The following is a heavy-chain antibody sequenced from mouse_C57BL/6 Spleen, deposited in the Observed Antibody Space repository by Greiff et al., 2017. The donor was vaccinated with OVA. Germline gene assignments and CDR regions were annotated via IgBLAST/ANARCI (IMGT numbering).Heavy chain of an antibody. CDR3: ARDRYGSSFFAY. V-gene: IGHV7-1*01. CDR1: GFTFSDFY. J-gene: IGHJ3*01. Sequence: EVKLMESGGGLVQSGRSLRLSCATSGFTFSDFYMEWVRQAPGKGLEWIAASRNKANDYTTEYSATVKGRFIVSRDTSQSILYLQMNALRAEDTAIYYCARDRYGSSFFAYWGQGTLVTVSA. CDR2: SRNKANDYTT. D-gene: IGHD1-1*01.